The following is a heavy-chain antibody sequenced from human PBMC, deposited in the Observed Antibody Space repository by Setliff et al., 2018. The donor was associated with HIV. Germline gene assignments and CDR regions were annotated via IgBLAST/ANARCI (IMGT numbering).Heavy chain of an antibody. CDR3: ARDIYDSGWFTLEY. CDR1: GYTFSTYA. V-gene: IGHV1-3*01. J-gene: IGHJ4*02. CDR2: ISAGKGMT. Sequence: EASVKVSCKASGYTFSTYAMHWVRQAPGQRLEWMGWISAGKGMTKFSKKFQGRVTLTRDPAASTAYMELSSLRSEDTAVYYCARDIYDSGWFTLEYWGQGTLVTVSS. D-gene: IGHD6-19*01.